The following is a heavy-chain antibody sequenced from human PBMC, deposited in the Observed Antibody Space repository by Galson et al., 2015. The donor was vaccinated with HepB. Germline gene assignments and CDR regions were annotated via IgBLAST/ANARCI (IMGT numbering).Heavy chain of an antibody. CDR2: ISYDGRNK. J-gene: IGHJ4*02. CDR3: AKDGVRGVILFFEY. CDR1: GFTFTTYG. D-gene: IGHD3-10*01. Sequence: SLRLSCAASGFTFTTYGMHWVRQAPGKGLEWVAIISYDGRNKYYADSVKGRFTISRDNSKNTLYLQMNSLRAEDTAVYYCAKDGVRGVILFFEYWGQGTLVTVSS. V-gene: IGHV3-30*18.